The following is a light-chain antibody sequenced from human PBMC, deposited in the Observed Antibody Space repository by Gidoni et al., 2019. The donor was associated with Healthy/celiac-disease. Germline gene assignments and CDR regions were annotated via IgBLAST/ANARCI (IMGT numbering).Light chain of an antibody. CDR2: LNSDGSH. J-gene: IGLJ3*02. Sequence: HLVLTQSPSASASLGASVQLTCTLSSGHSSYAIAWHQQQPEKGPRYLMKLNSDGSHSKGDGTPDRFSGSSSGAERYLTISSLQSEDEADYYCQTWGTGIHVFGGGTKLTVL. V-gene: IGLV4-69*01. CDR1: SGHSSYA. CDR3: QTWGTGIHV.